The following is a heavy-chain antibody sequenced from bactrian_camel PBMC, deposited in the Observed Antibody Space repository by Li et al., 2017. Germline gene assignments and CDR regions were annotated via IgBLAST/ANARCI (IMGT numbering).Heavy chain of an antibody. J-gene: IGHJ6*01. D-gene: IGHD2*01. CDR2: ISSDGTL. Sequence: VQLVESGGDSVETGGSLRLACVASGFSFDIFSQCGMGWYRQAQGKAHGKERELIALISSDGTLSYSDSVQGRFTISKNDEENTVYLQMNNLQPEETAVYYCARDVVGSWSYGGYWGQGTQVTVS. V-gene: IGHV3S53*01. CDR3: ARDVVGSWSYGGY. CDR1: GFSFDIFSQCG.